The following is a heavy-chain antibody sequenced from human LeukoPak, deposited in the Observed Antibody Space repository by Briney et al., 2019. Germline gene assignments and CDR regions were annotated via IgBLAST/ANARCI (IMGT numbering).Heavy chain of an antibody. V-gene: IGHV4-59*01. CDR2: SYPSGNS. D-gene: IGHD3-9*01. Sequence: SETLSLTCTVSGASITGDHWSWIRQPPGKGLEWIGYSYPSGNSNYNPSLESRVTISADTSKNQISLNLRSVTAADTAVYYCARDSAHVPGYHHWYFDLWGRGTLVIVSS. J-gene: IGHJ2*01. CDR1: GASITGDH. CDR3: ARDSAHVPGYHHWYFDL.